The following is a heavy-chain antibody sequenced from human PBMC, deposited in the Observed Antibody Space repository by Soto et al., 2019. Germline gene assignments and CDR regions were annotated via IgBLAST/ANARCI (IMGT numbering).Heavy chain of an antibody. D-gene: IGHD6-13*01. CDR3: ARFQQLVNFDY. J-gene: IGHJ4*02. Sequence: GGSLRLSCAASGFTFSSYGMHWVRQAPGKGLEWVAVIWYDGSNKYYAGSVKGRFTISRDNSKNTLYLQMNSLRAEDTAVYYCARFQQLVNFDYWGQGTLVTVSS. CDR1: GFTFSSYG. CDR2: IWYDGSNK. V-gene: IGHV3-33*01.